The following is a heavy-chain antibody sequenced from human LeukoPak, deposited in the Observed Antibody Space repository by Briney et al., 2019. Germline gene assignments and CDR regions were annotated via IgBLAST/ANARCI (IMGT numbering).Heavy chain of an antibody. V-gene: IGHV1-69*05. Sequence: ASVKVSCKASGGTFSSYAISWVRQAPGQGLEWMGRIIPIFGTANYAQKFQGRVTITTDESTSTAYMELSSLRSEDTAVYYCAREGGYYDXSGYXLXXGQGXLVTV. D-gene: IGHD3-22*01. J-gene: IGHJ4*02. CDR3: AREGGYYDXSGYXLX. CDR1: GGTFSSYA. CDR2: IIPIFGTA.